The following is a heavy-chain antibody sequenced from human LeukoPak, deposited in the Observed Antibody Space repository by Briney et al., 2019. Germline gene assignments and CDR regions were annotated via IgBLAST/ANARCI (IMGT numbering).Heavy chain of an antibody. CDR2: INDSGTI. D-gene: IGHD1-7*01. CDR1: GGSFSNYY. CDR3: ARRWNYGRNYYIDV. Sequence: PETLSLTCAVYGGSFSNYYWSWIRQSPGKGLEWIGEINDSGTINYNPSLMSRVTISVDKSKNQFSLKLSSVTAADTAVYYCARRWNYGRNYYIDVWGKGATVSVSS. V-gene: IGHV4-34*01. J-gene: IGHJ6*03.